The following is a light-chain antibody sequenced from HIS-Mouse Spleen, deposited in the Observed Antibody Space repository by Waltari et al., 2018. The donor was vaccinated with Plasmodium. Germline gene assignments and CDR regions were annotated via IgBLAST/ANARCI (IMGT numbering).Light chain of an antibody. J-gene: IGLJ1*01. CDR3: AAWDDSLNGYV. CDR2: SNN. CDR1: RSNIGSNT. V-gene: IGLV1-44*01. Sequence: QSVLTQPPSASGTPGHRVTISCSGSRSNIGSNTVNWYQQPPGTAPKLLIYSNNQRPSGVPDRFSGSKSGTSASLAISGLQSEDEADYYCAAWDDSLNGYVFGTGTKVTVL.